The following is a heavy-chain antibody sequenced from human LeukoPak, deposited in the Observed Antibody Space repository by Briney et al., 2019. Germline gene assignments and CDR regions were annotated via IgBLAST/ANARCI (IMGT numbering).Heavy chain of an antibody. CDR3: ARDREGYYDILTGTHYYYGMDV. J-gene: IGHJ6*02. CDR2: ISSSSSYM. Sequence: GGSLRLSCAASGFTFSSYSMNWVRQAPGKGLEWVSSISSSSSYMYYADSVKGRFTISRDNAKNSLYLQMNSLRAEDTAVYYCARDREGYYDILTGTHYYYGMDVWGQGTTVTVSS. CDR1: GFTFSSYS. D-gene: IGHD3-9*01. V-gene: IGHV3-21*01.